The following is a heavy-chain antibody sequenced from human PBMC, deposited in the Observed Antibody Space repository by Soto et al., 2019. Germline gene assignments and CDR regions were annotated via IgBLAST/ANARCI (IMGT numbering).Heavy chain of an antibody. CDR1: VRSISSRGYS. Sequence: TLSLTCTVSVRSISSRGYSWSWILQPPGKGLEWIGYIYHSGSTYYNPSLKSRVTISLDRSKNHFSLKLSSVSAADTAVYYCARAQWLVLDYWGQGTLVTVSS. D-gene: IGHD6-19*01. J-gene: IGHJ4*02. V-gene: IGHV4-30-2*01. CDR3: ARAQWLVLDY. CDR2: IYHSGST.